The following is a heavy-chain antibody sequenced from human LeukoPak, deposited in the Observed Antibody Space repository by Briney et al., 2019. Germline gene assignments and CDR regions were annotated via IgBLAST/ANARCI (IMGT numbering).Heavy chain of an antibody. CDR3: ARFASGSRRGYYYGMDV. CDR1: GGSISSYY. D-gene: IGHD3-10*01. CDR2: IYYSGTT. V-gene: IGHV4-59*08. Sequence: PSETLSLTCTVSGGSISSYYWSWIRQPPGKGLEWIGYIYYSGTTNYNPSLKSRVTISVDTSKNQFSLKLSSVTAADTAVYYCARFASGSRRGYYYGMDVWGQGTTVTVSS. J-gene: IGHJ6*02.